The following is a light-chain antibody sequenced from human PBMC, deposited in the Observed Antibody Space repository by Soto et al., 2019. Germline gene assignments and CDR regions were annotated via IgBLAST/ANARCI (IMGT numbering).Light chain of an antibody. V-gene: IGLV1-40*01. J-gene: IGLJ1*01. CDR3: QSYDSSLSGYV. CDR1: SSNIGAVYD. CDR2: GNT. Sequence: QSVLTQPPSVSGAPGQRVTISCTGSSSNIGAVYDVHWYQHLPGTAPKLLIYGNTNRPSGVPDRFSGSKSGTSASLAITGLQAEDEADYYCQSYDSSLSGYVFGTGTKRTV.